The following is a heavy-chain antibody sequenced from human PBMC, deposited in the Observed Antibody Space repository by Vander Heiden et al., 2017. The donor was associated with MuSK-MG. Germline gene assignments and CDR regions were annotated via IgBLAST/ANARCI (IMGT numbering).Heavy chain of an antibody. D-gene: IGHD3-22*01. CDR1: GGSISSYY. Sequence: QVQLQESGPGLVKPSETLSLTCTGSGGSISSYYWSWIRQPPGKGLELLGYIYYSGSTNYNPSLKSRVTISVDTSKNQFSLKLSSVTAADTAVYYCARGYRHYYDSSGSNPARALDIWGQGTMVTVSS. J-gene: IGHJ3*02. V-gene: IGHV4-59*01. CDR2: IYYSGST. CDR3: ARGYRHYYDSSGSNPARALDI.